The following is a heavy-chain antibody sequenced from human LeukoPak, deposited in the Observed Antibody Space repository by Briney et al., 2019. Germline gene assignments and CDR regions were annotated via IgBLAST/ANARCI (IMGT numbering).Heavy chain of an antibody. Sequence: GGSLRLSCAASGFTFDDYAMHWVRQAPGKGLEWVSGISWNSGSIGYADSVKGRFTISRDNAKNSLYLQMNSLRAEDTAVYYCAKDWMVQGALAGYDWIDPSGEASLVT. CDR3: AKDWMVQGALAGYDWIDP. V-gene: IGHV3-9*01. D-gene: IGHD3-10*01. CDR1: GFTFDDYA. J-gene: IGHJ5*02. CDR2: ISWNSGSI.